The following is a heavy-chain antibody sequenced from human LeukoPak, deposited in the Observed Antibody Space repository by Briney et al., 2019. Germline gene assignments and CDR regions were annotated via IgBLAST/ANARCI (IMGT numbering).Heavy chain of an antibody. J-gene: IGHJ4*02. Sequence: GGSLRLSCAASGFIFSDYGIHWVRQAPGKGLEWVTMVRNDGGDKYYADSVRGRFTISRDNSKNTLYLQMNSLRPEDTAVYYCAKHYYGSGSQKYYFDYWGQGTLVTVSS. D-gene: IGHD3-10*01. CDR3: AKHYYGSGSQKYYFDY. CDR1: GFIFSDYG. CDR2: VRNDGGDK. V-gene: IGHV3-30*02.